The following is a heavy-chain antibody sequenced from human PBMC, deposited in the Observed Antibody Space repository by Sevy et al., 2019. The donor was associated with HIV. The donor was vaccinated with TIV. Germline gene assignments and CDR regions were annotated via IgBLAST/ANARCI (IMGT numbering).Heavy chain of an antibody. D-gene: IGHD2-8*01. J-gene: IGHJ4*02. CDR3: AREGCTRPHDY. CDR1: GFNFNIYS. CDR2: LSFGCGKI. Sequence: GGSLRLSCAVSGFNFNIYSMSWVRQAPGKGLEWVSTLSFGCGKINYADSVKGRFIISRDDSKNTLYLQLNSLRAEDTAVYFCAREGCTRPHDYWGQGTLVTVSS. V-gene: IGHV3-23*01.